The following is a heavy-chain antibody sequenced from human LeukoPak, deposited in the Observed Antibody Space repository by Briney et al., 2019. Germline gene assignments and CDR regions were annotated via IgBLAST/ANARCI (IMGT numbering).Heavy chain of an antibody. Sequence: GGSLRLSCAASGFTFSSYWMSWVRQAPGKGLEWVANIKQDGSEKYYVDSVKGRFTISRDNAKNSLYLQMNSLRAEDTAVYYCARGGVSTFWSGYYGDAFDIWGQGTMVTVSS. CDR2: IKQDGSEK. D-gene: IGHD3-3*01. CDR3: ARGGVSTFWSGYYGDAFDI. J-gene: IGHJ3*02. CDR1: GFTFSSYW. V-gene: IGHV3-7*01.